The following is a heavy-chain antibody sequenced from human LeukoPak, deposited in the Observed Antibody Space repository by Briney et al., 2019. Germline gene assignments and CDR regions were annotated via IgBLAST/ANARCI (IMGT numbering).Heavy chain of an antibody. D-gene: IGHD3-10*01. CDR3: ARALVPYGFSEIPYYYYYMDV. Sequence: GASVKVSCKASGYTFTSYGISWVRQAPGQGLEWMGWISAYNGNTNYAQKLQGRVTMTTDTSISTAYMELSSLRSEDTAVYYCARALVPYGFSEIPYYYYYMDVWGKGTTVTVSS. V-gene: IGHV1-18*01. CDR1: GYTFTSYG. J-gene: IGHJ6*03. CDR2: ISAYNGNT.